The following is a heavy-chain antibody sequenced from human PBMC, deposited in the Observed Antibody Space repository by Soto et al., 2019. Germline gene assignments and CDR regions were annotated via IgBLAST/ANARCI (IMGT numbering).Heavy chain of an antibody. Sequence: VPVKVSSKDPGYTFRSYSMSWVRQATGKGIGWMGWMNPNRGNTRYAQKSQGRGTMTRNTSISTAYMELSSLRSEDTAVYYCAREVRYDFWKGYYDNYYYYYMDVWGKGTTVTVS. V-gene: IGHV1-8*01. CDR2: MNPNRGNT. CDR1: GYTFRSYS. CDR3: AREVRYDFWKGYYDNYYYYYMDV. J-gene: IGHJ6*03. D-gene: IGHD3-3*01.